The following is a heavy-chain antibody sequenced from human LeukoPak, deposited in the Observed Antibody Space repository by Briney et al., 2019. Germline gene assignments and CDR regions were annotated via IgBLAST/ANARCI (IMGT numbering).Heavy chain of an antibody. V-gene: IGHV4-34*01. CDR2: INHSGST. CDR1: GGSFSGYY. Sequence: SETLSLTCAVYGGSFSGYYWSWIRQPPGKGLEWIGEINHSGSTNYNPSLKSRVTISVDTSKNQFSLQLNSVTPEDTAVYYCARGKWLVRYFDYWGQGTLVTVSS. J-gene: IGHJ4*02. D-gene: IGHD6-19*01. CDR3: ARGKWLVRYFDY.